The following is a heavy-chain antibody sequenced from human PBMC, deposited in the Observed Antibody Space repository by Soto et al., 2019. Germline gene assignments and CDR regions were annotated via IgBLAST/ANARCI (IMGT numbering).Heavy chain of an antibody. CDR2: ISYDGSNK. D-gene: IGHD6-6*01. J-gene: IGHJ4*02. Sequence: PGGSLRLSCAASGFTFSSYGMHWVRQAPGKGLEWVAVISYDGSNKYYADSVKGRFTISRDNSKNTLYLQMNSLRAEDTAVYYCAKASYSRSYYFDYWGQGTLVTVSS. V-gene: IGHV3-30*18. CDR3: AKASYSRSYYFDY. CDR1: GFTFSSYG.